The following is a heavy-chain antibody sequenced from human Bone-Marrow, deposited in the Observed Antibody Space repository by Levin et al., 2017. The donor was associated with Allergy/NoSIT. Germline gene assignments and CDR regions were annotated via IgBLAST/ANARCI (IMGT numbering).Heavy chain of an antibody. J-gene: IGHJ4*02. CDR2: IKQDGSEK. D-gene: IGHD3-3*01. V-gene: IGHV3-7*01. Sequence: LSLTCAASGFTFSSDWMSWVRQAPGKGLEWVANIKQDGSEKYYVDSVKGRFTISRDNARNSLYLQMNSLRAEDTAVYYCARDPSIFGVVTTLDYWGQGTLVTVSS. CDR3: ARDPSIFGVVTTLDY. CDR1: GFTFSSDW.